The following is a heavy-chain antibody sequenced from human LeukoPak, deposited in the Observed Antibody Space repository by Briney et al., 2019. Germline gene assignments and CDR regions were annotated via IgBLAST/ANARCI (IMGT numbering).Heavy chain of an antibody. J-gene: IGHJ3*02. CDR2: IYYSGST. D-gene: IGHD7-27*01. CDR3: ARLDTGGAFDI. Sequence: SETLSLTCTVSGGSVSSGSYYWSWIRQPPGKGLEWIGYIYYSGSTNYNPSLKSRVTISVDTSKNQFSLKLSSVTAADTAVYYCARLDTGGAFDIWGQGTMVTVSS. V-gene: IGHV4-61*01. CDR1: GGSVSSGSYY.